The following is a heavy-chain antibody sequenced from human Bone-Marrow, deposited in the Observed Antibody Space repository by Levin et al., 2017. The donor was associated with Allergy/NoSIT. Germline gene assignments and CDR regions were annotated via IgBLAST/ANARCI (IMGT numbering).Heavy chain of an antibody. CDR2: VKSKAHRYAT. Sequence: AASVKVSCAASGLIFSDSVVDWVRQSSGKGLEWVGRVKSKAHRYATEYAASVKGRFTISRDDSLNRAYLQMNSLETEDTAIYYCISPHCSGNRCYAFDYWGQGTQVTVSS. V-gene: IGHV3-73*01. CDR3: ISPHCSGNRCYAFDY. CDR1: GLIFSDSV. J-gene: IGHJ4*02. D-gene: IGHD2-15*01.